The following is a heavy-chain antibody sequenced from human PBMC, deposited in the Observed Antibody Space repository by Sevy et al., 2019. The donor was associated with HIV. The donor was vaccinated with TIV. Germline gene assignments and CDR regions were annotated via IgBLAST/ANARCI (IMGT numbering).Heavy chain of an antibody. J-gene: IGHJ4*02. Sequence: GGSLRLSCAASGFSFSYYPMHWVRQAPGKGLEWVAVISYDGVNKYYPASVKGRFTVSRVNSKNTLYMEMNNLRPEDTAVYDCARVVGRGEYRIYAYLDYWGQGTLVTVSS. D-gene: IGHD2-15*01. CDR2: ISYDGVNK. CDR3: ARVVGRGEYRIYAYLDY. V-gene: IGHV3-30*01. CDR1: GFSFSYYP.